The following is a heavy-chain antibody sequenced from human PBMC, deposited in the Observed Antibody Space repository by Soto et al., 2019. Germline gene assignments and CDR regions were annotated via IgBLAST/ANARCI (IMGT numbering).Heavy chain of an antibody. CDR1: GYTFTGYY. V-gene: IGHV1-2*02. D-gene: IGHD6-13*01. J-gene: IGHJ4*01. CDR2: INPNSGGT. Sequence: GASVKVSCKASGYTFTGYYMHWVRQAPGQGLEWMGWINPNSGGTNYAQKFQGRVTMTRDTSISTAYMELSRLRSDDTAVYYCAREWSSSWRFFEYWGHGTLVTVSS. CDR3: AREWSSSWRFFEY.